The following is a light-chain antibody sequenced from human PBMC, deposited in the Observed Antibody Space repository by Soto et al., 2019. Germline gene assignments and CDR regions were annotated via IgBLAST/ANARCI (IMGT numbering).Light chain of an antibody. CDR3: QQYYSYPLM. Sequence: AIRVTQSPSSFSASTGDSVTINCRASRDIGNSLAWYQQTPGRAPKLLIYRASTLESGVPSRFSGTGYGTDFTLTVSRLQSGDFATYYCQQYYSYPLMFGQGTRL. CDR2: RAS. V-gene: IGKV1-8*01. CDR1: RDIGNS. J-gene: IGKJ5*01.